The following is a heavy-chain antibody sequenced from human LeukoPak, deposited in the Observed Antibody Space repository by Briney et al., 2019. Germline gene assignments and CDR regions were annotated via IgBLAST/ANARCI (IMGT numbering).Heavy chain of an antibody. CDR1: GYTFTDYY. J-gene: IGHJ4*02. V-gene: IGHV1-2*02. Sequence: ASVKVSCKASGYTFTDYYMHWVRQAPGQGLEWMGWINPNSGGTNYAQKFQGRVTMTRDTSISTAYMELSRLTSDDTAVYYCARTSLVAYGSGNFHYDYWGQGTVVTVSP. D-gene: IGHD3-10*01. CDR2: INPNSGGT. CDR3: ARTSLVAYGSGNFHYDY.